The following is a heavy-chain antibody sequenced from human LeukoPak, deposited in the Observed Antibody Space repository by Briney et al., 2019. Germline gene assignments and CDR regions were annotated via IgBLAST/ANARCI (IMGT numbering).Heavy chain of an antibody. CDR1: GFTFSSYS. Sequence: GGSLRLSCAASGFTFSSYSMNWVRQAPGKGLEWVSSISSSSSYIYYADSVKGRFTISRDNAKNSLYLQMNSPRAEDTAVYYCARGAATPVFDYWGQGTLVTVSS. CDR3: ARGAATPVFDY. CDR2: ISSSSSYI. J-gene: IGHJ4*02. D-gene: IGHD2-2*01. V-gene: IGHV3-21*01.